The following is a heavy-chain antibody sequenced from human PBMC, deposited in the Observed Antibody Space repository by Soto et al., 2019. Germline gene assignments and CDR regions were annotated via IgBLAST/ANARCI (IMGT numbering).Heavy chain of an antibody. Sequence: QVQLVESGGGVVQPGRSLRLSCAASGFTFSSYGMHWVRQAPGKGLEWVAVIWYDGSNKYYADSVKGRFTISRDNSKNTLYLQMNSLRAEDTAVYYCARGGHDYVWGSYLHDASDIWGQGTMVTVSS. CDR2: IWYDGSNK. CDR3: ARGGHDYVWGSYLHDASDI. V-gene: IGHV3-33*01. D-gene: IGHD3-16*02. J-gene: IGHJ3*02. CDR1: GFTFSSYG.